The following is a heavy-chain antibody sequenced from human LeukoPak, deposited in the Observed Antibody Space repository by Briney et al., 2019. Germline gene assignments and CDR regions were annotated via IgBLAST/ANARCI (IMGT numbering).Heavy chain of an antibody. J-gene: IGHJ5*02. CDR2: IYTSGST. V-gene: IGHV4-61*02. D-gene: IGHD3-3*01. CDR1: GGSIYSGSYY. Sequence: PSETLSLTCTVSGGSIYSGSYYWRWIRQPAGKGLEWIGRIYTSGSTNYNPSLKSRVTISVDTSKNQFSLKLSSVTAADTAVYYCARDREAPYDFWSGYLGGGNWFDPWGQGTLVTVSS. CDR3: ARDREAPYDFWSGYLGGGNWFDP.